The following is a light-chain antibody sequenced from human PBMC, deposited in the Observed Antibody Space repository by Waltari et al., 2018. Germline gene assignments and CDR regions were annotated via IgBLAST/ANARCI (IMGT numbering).Light chain of an antibody. CDR3: GTWDGSLSGAV. Sequence: QSVLTQPPSVSAAPGQRVTISCSGGRSNIGNNYVSWYRQFPGTAPKLLIYEATGRPSGIAGRFSGSKSGTSATLDITGLQAGDEADYYCGTWDGSLSGAVFGGGTHLTVL. J-gene: IGLJ7*01. V-gene: IGLV1-51*02. CDR2: EAT. CDR1: RSNIGNNY.